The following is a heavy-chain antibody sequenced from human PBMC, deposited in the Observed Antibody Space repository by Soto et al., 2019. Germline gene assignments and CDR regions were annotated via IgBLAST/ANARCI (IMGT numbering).Heavy chain of an antibody. Sequence: GGALRLSCAASGLTFNRYWMHWVRHAPGKGLVWVSHINTDGSNTNYADSVKGRFTITRYNAKSTLFLQMNSLRDEDTAVYYCAREFCSGGNCYTYYFDPWGQGIPVTVSS. CDR1: GLTFNRYW. D-gene: IGHD2-15*01. CDR2: INTDGSNT. CDR3: AREFCSGGNCYTYYFDP. V-gene: IGHV3-74*01. J-gene: IGHJ5*02.